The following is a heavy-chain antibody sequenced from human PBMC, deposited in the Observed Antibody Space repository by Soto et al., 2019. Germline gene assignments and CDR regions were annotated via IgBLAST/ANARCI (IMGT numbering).Heavy chain of an antibody. D-gene: IGHD5-12*01. V-gene: IGHV4-59*01. CDR3: ARVQMATLYFDY. J-gene: IGHJ4*02. Sequence: PSETLSLTCSVSGGSISGYYWSWVRQPPGKGLDWIGYIYYSGTHNYNPSLKSRLTISIDTSKNQFSLELNSVTAADTAVYYCARVQMATLYFDYWGQGTLVTGSS. CDR2: IYYSGTH. CDR1: GGSISGYY.